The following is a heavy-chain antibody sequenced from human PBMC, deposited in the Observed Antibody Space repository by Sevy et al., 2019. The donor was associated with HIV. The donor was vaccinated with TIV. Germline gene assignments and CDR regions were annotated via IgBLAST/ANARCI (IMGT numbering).Heavy chain of an antibody. J-gene: IGHJ4*02. Sequence: SETLSLTCTVSGGSITSLYWYWIRQPPGKGLEWIANIYYNGPINYNPSLKSRVTLSLDTSKNQFSLRLSSVTAADTAMYYCAGENAWGRGYSWGQGTLVTVSS. CDR1: GGSITSLY. CDR2: IYYNGPI. D-gene: IGHD1-26*01. CDR3: AGENAWGRGYS. V-gene: IGHV4-59*08.